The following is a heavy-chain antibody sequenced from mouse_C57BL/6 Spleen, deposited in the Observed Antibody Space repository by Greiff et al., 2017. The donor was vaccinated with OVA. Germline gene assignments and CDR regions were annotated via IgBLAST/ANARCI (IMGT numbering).Heavy chain of an antibody. CDR2: IYPGDGDT. CDR3: ARRGVYSNFHAMDY. J-gene: IGHJ4*01. V-gene: IGHV1-80*01. D-gene: IGHD2-5*01. Sequence: QVQLQQSGAELVKPGASVKISCKASGYAFSSYWMNWVKQRPGKGLEWIGQIYPGDGDTNYNGKFKGKATLTADKSSSTAYMQLSSLTSEDSAVYFCARRGVYSNFHAMDYWGQGTSVTVSS. CDR1: GYAFSSYW.